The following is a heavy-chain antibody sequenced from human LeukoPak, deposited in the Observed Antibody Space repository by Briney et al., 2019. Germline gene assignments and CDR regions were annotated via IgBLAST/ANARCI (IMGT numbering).Heavy chain of an antibody. CDR3: ARAFRARYFDL. V-gene: IGHV4-34*01. D-gene: IGHD2/OR15-2a*01. Sequence: PSETLSLTCAVYGGSFSGYYWSWIRQPPGKGLEWIGEINHSGSTNYNPSLKSRVTISVDTSKNQFSLKLSSVTAADTAVYYCARAFRARYFDLWGRGTLVTVSS. CDR2: INHSGST. J-gene: IGHJ2*01. CDR1: GGSFSGYY.